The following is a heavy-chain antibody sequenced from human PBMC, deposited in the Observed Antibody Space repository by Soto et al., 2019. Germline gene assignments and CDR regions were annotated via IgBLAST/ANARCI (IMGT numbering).Heavy chain of an antibody. D-gene: IGHD1-26*01. CDR1: GYTFTSDY. CDR3: AKXFVSGHLPNHYYYGMDV. Sequence: ASVKVSCKTSGYTFTSDYLHWVRQAPGLGLEWMGMINPRTGDATYTQQLQGRVTLTSDTSTSTVYMELTRLRSGDTAVYYCAKXFVSGHLPNHYYYGMDVWGQGTTVTVSS. V-gene: IGHV1-46*01. CDR2: INPRTGDA. J-gene: IGHJ6*01.